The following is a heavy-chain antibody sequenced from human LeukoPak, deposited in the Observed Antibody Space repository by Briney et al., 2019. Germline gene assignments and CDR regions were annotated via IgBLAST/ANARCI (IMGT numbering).Heavy chain of an antibody. V-gene: IGHV3-7*01. CDR1: GFTFSSYS. Sequence: GGSLRLSCAASGFTFSSYSMNWVRQAPGKGLEWVANINQDGTEKYYVDSVKGRFTVSRDYAKNSLYLQMNSLRVEDTAVYYCAKVAKYYYGPETYYFFEQWGQGTPVTASS. J-gene: IGHJ4*02. CDR3: AKVAKYYYGPETYYFFEQ. D-gene: IGHD3-10*01. CDR2: INQDGTEK.